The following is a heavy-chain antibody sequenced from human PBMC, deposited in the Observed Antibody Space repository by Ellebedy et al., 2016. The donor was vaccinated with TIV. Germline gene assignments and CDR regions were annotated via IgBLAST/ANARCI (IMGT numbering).Heavy chain of an antibody. CDR1: GFTFSSYG. V-gene: IGHV3-30*03. J-gene: IGHJ3*02. D-gene: IGHD3-22*01. CDR3: ARGITMIVVVIHDAFDI. Sequence: GESLKISXAASGFTFSSYGMHWVRQAPGKGLEWVAVISYDGSNKYYADSVKGRFTISRDNSKNTLYLQMNSLRAEDTAVYYCARGITMIVVVIHDAFDIWGQGTMVTVSS. CDR2: ISYDGSNK.